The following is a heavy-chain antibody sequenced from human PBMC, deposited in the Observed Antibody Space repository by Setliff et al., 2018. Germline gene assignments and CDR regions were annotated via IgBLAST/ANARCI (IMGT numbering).Heavy chain of an antibody. CDR3: VRDRTAYSYGLDV. Sequence: SETLSLTCTVFGGSISPYFWSWIRQPPGKGLEWIGYIYHNSNTNFNPSLKTRVTMSVDPSKNQFALNLRSVTAADTAVCYCVRDRTAYSYGLDVWAQGTTVTVSS. CDR2: IYHNSNT. CDR1: GGSISPYF. V-gene: IGHV4-59*01. D-gene: IGHD5-18*01. J-gene: IGHJ6*02.